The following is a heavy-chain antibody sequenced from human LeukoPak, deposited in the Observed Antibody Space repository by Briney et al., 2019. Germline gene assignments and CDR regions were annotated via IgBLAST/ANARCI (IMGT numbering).Heavy chain of an antibody. CDR1: GYTFTSYA. Sequence: ASVKVSCKASGYTFTSYAISWVRQAPGQGLEWMGWISAYNGNTNYAQKLQGRVTMTTDTSTSTAYMELRSLRSDDTAVYYCARDWELPGPFDIWGQGTMVTVSS. J-gene: IGHJ3*02. CDR3: ARDWELPGPFDI. CDR2: ISAYNGNT. V-gene: IGHV1-18*01. D-gene: IGHD1-26*01.